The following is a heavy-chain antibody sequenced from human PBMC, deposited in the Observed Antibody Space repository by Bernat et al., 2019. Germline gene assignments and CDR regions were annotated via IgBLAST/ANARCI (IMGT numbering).Heavy chain of an antibody. J-gene: IGHJ4*02. Sequence: QVQLQQWGAGLLKPSETLSLTCAVYGGSFSGYYWSWIRQPPGKGLEWIGEINHSGSTNYNPSLKSRVTISVDTAKNQFSLKLRSVTAADTAVDYWGRRPRWPQYCFGYWGQGTLVTVSS. V-gene: IGHV4-34*01. CDR3: GRRPRWPQYCFGY. CDR2: INHSGST. CDR1: GGSFSGYY. D-gene: IGHD4-23*01.